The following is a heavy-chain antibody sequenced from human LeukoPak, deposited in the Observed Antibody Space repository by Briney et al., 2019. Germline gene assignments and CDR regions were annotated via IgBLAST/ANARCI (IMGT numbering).Heavy chain of an antibody. V-gene: IGHV4-34*01. Sequence: SETLSLTCAVYGGSFSGYYWSWIRQPPGKGLEWIGEINHSGSTNYNPSLKSRVTISVHTSKNQFSLKLSSVTAADTAVYYCATGSTARRHWFDPWGQGTLVTVSS. D-gene: IGHD2-2*01. CDR3: ATGSTARRHWFDP. J-gene: IGHJ5*02. CDR2: INHSGST. CDR1: GGSFSGYY.